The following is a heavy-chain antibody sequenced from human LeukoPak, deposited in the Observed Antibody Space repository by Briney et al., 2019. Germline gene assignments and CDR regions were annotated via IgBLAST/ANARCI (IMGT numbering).Heavy chain of an antibody. CDR1: GFTFSDYY. CDR3: ARDFAAGQYYYDSSGSIGGY. CDR2: ISSSGSTI. V-gene: IGHV3-11*04. Sequence: GGSLRLSCAASGFTFSDYYMSWIRQAPGKGLEWVSYISSSGSTIYYADSVKGRFTFSRDNAKNSLYLQMNSLRAEDTAVYYCARDFAAGQYYYDSSGSIGGYWGQGILVTVSS. J-gene: IGHJ4*02. D-gene: IGHD3-22*01.